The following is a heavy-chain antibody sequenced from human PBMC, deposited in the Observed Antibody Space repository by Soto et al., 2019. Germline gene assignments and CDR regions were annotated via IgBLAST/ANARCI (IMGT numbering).Heavy chain of an antibody. D-gene: IGHD4-17*01. Sequence: QVQLVQSGAEVKKPGSSVKVSCKASGGSLSNYGISWVRQAPGQGLEWMGGIIPVFGTANYAQKFQGRVTITADESTNMXXMDVTSLRSEDTAVYYCARGDATKIVVTTYYAMDVWGQGTTVTVSS. CDR1: GGSLSNYG. V-gene: IGHV1-69*12. CDR2: IIPVFGTA. CDR3: ARGDATKIVVTTYYAMDV. J-gene: IGHJ6*02.